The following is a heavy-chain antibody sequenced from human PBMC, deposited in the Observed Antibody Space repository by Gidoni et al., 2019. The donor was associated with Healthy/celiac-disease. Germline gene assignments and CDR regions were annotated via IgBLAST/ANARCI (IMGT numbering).Heavy chain of an antibody. D-gene: IGHD6-13*01. CDR1: GFTFSSYA. J-gene: IGHJ4*02. CDR3: ARERYSSSWYMFGY. Sequence: QVQLVESGGGVVQPGRSLRLSCAASGFTFSSYAMHWVRQAPGKGLEWVAVISYDGSNKYYADSVKGRFTISRDNSKNTLYLQMNSLRAEDTAVYYCARERYSSSWYMFGYWGQGTLVTVSS. V-gene: IGHV3-30-3*01. CDR2: ISYDGSNK.